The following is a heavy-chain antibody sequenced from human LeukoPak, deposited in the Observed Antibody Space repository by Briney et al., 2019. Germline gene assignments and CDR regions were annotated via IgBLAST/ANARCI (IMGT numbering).Heavy chain of an antibody. D-gene: IGHD3-3*01. J-gene: IGHJ4*02. CDR3: AKDPAQRSGRKRYFDY. CDR2: FSGSGGST. Sequence: GGSLRLSCAASGFTFSSYAMSWVRQAPGKGLDLVSPFSGSGGSTYYADSVKGRFTISRDNSKNTLYLQMNSLRAEDTAVYYCAKDPAQRSGRKRYFDYWGQGTLVTVSS. CDR1: GFTFSSYA. V-gene: IGHV3-23*01.